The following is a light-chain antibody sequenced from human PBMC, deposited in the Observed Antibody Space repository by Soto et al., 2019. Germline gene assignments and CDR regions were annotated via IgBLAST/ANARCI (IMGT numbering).Light chain of an antibody. CDR1: QSLEYSDGNTY. CDR2: QVS. CDR3: MQGSHWPPT. J-gene: IGKJ1*01. Sequence: DVVLTQSQLSLAVTPGQPASISCRASQSLEYSDGNTYLNWFHQRPGQSPRRLIYQVSNRDSGVTDRFSGSGSGTDFTLKISRVEAEDVGFYYCMQGSHWPPTFGQGTKVEIK. V-gene: IGKV2-30*01.